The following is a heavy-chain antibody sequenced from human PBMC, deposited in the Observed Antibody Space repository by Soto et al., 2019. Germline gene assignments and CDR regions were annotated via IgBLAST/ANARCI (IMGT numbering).Heavy chain of an antibody. CDR1: GYTFTSYG. J-gene: IGHJ4*02. V-gene: IGHV1-18*01. Sequence: ASVKVSCKASGYTFTSYGISWVRQAPGQGLEWVGWISAYNGNTNYAQKLQGRVTMTTDTSTSTAYMELRSLRSDDTAVYYCARASTIYGDSYYFDYWGQGTLVTVSS. CDR2: ISAYNGNT. D-gene: IGHD4-17*01. CDR3: ARASTIYGDSYYFDY.